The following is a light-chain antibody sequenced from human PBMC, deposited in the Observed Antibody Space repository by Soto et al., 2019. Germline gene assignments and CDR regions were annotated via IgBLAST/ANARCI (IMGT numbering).Light chain of an antibody. J-gene: IGLJ1*01. CDR1: SSNIGAGYD. CDR2: GSS. Sequence: QSVLTQPPSVSGAPGQRVTISCTGSSSNIGAGYDVHWYQQLPGTAPELLIYGSSNRPSGVPDRFSGSKSGTSASLAITGLQTEDEADYYCQSYDSSLSGYVFGTGTKLTVL. V-gene: IGLV1-40*01. CDR3: QSYDSSLSGYV.